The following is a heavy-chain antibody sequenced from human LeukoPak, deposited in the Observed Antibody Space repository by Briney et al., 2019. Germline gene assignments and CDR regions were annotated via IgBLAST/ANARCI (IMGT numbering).Heavy chain of an antibody. J-gene: IGHJ1*01. V-gene: IGHV3-7*01. D-gene: IGHD3-3*01. CDR2: IKQDGGEK. CDR3: ATLRFLEWLLFPEYFQH. Sequence: GGSLRLSCAASGFTFSSYWMSWVRQAPGKGLEWVANIKQDGGEKYNVDSVKGRFTISRDNAKNSLYLQMNSLKGEDTAVYYCATLRFLEWLLFPEYFQHWGQGALVTVSS. CDR1: GFTFSSYW.